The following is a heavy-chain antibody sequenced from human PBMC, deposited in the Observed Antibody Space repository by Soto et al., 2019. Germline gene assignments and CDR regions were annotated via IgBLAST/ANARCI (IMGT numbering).Heavy chain of an antibody. V-gene: IGHV3-30-3*01. CDR1: GFTFSSYA. D-gene: IGHD6-25*01. CDR2: ISYDGSNK. CDR3: RLFSSGFDY. J-gene: IGHJ4*02. Sequence: GSLRLSCAASGFTFSSYAMHWVRQAPGKGLEWVAVISYDGSNKYYADSVKGRFTISRDNSKNTLYLQMNSLRAEDTAVYYCRLFSSGFDYWGQGTLVTVSS.